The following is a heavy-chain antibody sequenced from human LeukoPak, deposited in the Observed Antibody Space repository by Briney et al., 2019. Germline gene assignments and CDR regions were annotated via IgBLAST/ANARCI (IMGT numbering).Heavy chain of an antibody. CDR2: IWSDGSNE. CDR3: AKDAQRGFDYSNSLEH. D-gene: IGHD4-11*01. J-gene: IGHJ4*02. CDR1: GFIFSHYG. Sequence: GGSLRLSCSASGFIFSHYGMHWVRQAPGKGLEWVAVIWSDGSNEYYADSVKGRFTISRDNFKNTVSLQMNSLRVEDTAVYYRAKDAQRGFDYSNSLEHWGRGSLVTVSS. V-gene: IGHV3-33*06.